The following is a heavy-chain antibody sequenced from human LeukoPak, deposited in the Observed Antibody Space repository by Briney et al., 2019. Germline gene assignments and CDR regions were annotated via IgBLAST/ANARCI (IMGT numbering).Heavy chain of an antibody. CDR3: VASYGGYVLGY. CDR1: GGSIGSYH. V-gene: IGHV4-59*01. CDR2: VFNNGST. Sequence: PSETLSLTCSVSGGSIGSYHWNWIRQPSGKGLEWIGIVFNNGSTKHNPSLKSRVAISVDTSKNQFALKLSSVTAADTAVYYCVASYGGYVLGYWGQGALVIVSS. D-gene: IGHD5-12*01. J-gene: IGHJ4*02.